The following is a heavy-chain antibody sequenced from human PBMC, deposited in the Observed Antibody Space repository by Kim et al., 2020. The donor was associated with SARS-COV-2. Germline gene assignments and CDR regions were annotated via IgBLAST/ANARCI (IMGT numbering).Heavy chain of an antibody. J-gene: IGHJ6*02. CDR3: AKDGGYYDFWSGYYGNYYYGMDV. V-gene: IGHV3-30*18. CDR1: GFTFSSYG. Sequence: GGSLRLSCAASGFTFSSYGMHWVRQAPGKGLEWVAVISYDGSNKYYADSVKGRFTISRDNSKNTLYLQMNSLRAEDTAVYYCAKDGGYYDFWSGYYGNYYYGMDVWGQGTTVTVSS. D-gene: IGHD3-3*01. CDR2: ISYDGSNK.